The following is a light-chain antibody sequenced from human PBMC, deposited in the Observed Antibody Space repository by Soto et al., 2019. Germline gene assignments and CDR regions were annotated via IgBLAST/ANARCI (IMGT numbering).Light chain of an antibody. J-gene: IGLJ3*02. CDR1: TSNIGKNY. CDR2: DND. V-gene: IGLV1-51*01. CDR3: VTLDSSLTAVV. Sequence: QSVLTQPPAVAAAPGQKVTISCSGSTSNIGKNYVSWYQQLPGTAPKLLVYDNDKRPSGIPDRFSGSKSGTSATLGITGPQNGDEAGYYCVTLDSSLTAVVFGGGTKVTVL.